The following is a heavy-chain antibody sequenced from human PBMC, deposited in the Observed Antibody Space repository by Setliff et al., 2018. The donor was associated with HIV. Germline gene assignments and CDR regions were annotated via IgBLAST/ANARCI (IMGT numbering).Heavy chain of an antibody. CDR3: ARASTGSAMVQDVLDI. Sequence: SETLSLTCTVSGDSISSDDYYWSWVRQPPGKGLEWIGYIYYSGTTSYSPSLKSRVTISLKTSKNQFSLKLSSVTAADTAVYYCARASTGSAMVQDVLDIWGQGTMVTVSS. D-gene: IGHD5-18*01. V-gene: IGHV4-30-4*08. CDR2: IYYSGTT. J-gene: IGHJ3*02. CDR1: GDSISSDDYY.